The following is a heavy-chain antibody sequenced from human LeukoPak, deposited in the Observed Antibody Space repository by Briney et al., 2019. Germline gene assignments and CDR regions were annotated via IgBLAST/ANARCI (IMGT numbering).Heavy chain of an antibody. CDR1: GFTFSSYS. CDR2: ISSSSSYI. CDR3: ARDLEVTTDAFDI. J-gene: IGHJ3*02. D-gene: IGHD4-17*01. V-gene: IGHV3-21*01. Sequence: GSLRLSCAASGFTFSSYSMNWVRQAPGKGLEWVSSISSSSSYIYYADSVKGRFTISRDNAKNSLYLQMNSLRAEDTAVYYCARDLEVTTDAFDIWGQGTMVTVSS.